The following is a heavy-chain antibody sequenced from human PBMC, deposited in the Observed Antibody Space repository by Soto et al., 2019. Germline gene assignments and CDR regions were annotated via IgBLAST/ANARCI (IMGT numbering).Heavy chain of an antibody. Sequence: GGSLRLSCAASGFTFSSYGMHWVRQAPGKGLEWVAVISYDGSNKYYADSVKGRFTISRDNSKNTLYLQMNSLRAEDTAVYYCAKDRAAAGYYYYYGMDVWGQGTTVTVSS. V-gene: IGHV3-30*18. CDR3: AKDRAAAGYYYYYGMDV. D-gene: IGHD6-13*01. J-gene: IGHJ6*02. CDR2: ISYDGSNK. CDR1: GFTFSSYG.